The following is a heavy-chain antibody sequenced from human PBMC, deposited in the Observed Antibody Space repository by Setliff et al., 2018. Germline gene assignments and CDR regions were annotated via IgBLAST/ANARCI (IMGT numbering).Heavy chain of an antibody. CDR1: GYTFTNFG. D-gene: IGHD2-2*01. CDR2: IITSTGKT. Sequence: ASVKVSCKASGYTFTNFGFHWLRQAPGQGLEWMAMIITSTGKTSYAQKFQGRVTVTTDTYTGTGYMELRNLRSDDTAMYFCARFGGSCSSSSCYASDLWGQGTMVTV. CDR3: ARFGGSCSSSSCYASDL. J-gene: IGHJ3*01. V-gene: IGHV1-18*01.